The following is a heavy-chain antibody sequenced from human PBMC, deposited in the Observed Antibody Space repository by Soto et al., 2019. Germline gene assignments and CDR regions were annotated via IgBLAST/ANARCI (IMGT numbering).Heavy chain of an antibody. Sequence: SETLSLTCAVYGGSFSGYYWSWIRQPPGKGLEWIGEINHSGSTNYNPSLKSRVTISVDTSKNQFSLKLSSVTAADTAVYYCARVPSYGSGSYVYYWGQGTLVTVSS. CDR1: GGSFSGYY. CDR3: ARVPSYGSGSYVYY. CDR2: INHSGST. D-gene: IGHD3-10*01. J-gene: IGHJ4*02. V-gene: IGHV4-34*01.